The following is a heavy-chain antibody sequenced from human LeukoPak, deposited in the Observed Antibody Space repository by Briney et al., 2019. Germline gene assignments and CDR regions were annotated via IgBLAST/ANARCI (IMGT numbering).Heavy chain of an antibody. D-gene: IGHD4-17*01. J-gene: IGHJ4*02. CDR2: IYYSSGT. V-gene: IGHV4-39*07. CDR3: ATEAAYGDVRQYYFDY. CDR1: GVSISGSSYY. Sequence: SETLSLTCTVSGVSISGSSYYWGWLRQPPGKGLEWIGSIYYSSGTYYNPSLKSRVTISVDTSKNQFSLKLSSVTAADTAVYYCATEAAYGDVRQYYFDYWGQGTLVTVSS.